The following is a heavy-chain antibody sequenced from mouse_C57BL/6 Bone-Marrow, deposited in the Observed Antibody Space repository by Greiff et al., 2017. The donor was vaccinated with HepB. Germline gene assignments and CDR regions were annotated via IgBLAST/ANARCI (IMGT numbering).Heavy chain of an antibody. V-gene: IGHV2-9-1*01. CDR1: GFSLTSYA. J-gene: IGHJ4*01. D-gene: IGHD1-1*01. CDR3: ARNSPYYYGSTYYYAMDY. Sequence: VQGVESGPGLVAPSQSLSITCTVSGFSLTSYAISWVRQPPGKGLEWLGVIWTGGGTNYNSALKSRLSISKDNSKSQVFLKMNSLQTDDTARYYCARNSPYYYGSTYYYAMDYWGQGTSVTVSS. CDR2: IWTGGGT.